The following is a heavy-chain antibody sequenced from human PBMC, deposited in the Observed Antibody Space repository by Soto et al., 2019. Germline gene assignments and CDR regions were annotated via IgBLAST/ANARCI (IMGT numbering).Heavy chain of an antibody. D-gene: IGHD3-10*01. CDR2: IYYSGST. CDR3: ARLVQGDYYYYMDV. J-gene: IGHJ6*03. V-gene: IGHV4-59*08. CDR1: GGSISSYY. Sequence: SETLSLTCTVSGGSISSYYWSWIRQPPGKGLEWIGYIYYSGSTNYNPSLKSRVTISVDTSKNQFSLKLSSVTAADTAVYYCARLVQGDYYYYMDVWGKGTTVTVSS.